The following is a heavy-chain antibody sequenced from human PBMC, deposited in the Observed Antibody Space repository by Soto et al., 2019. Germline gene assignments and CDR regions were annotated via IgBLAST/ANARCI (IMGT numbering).Heavy chain of an antibody. J-gene: IGHJ4*02. CDR3: ARETYCSGGSCYFDY. CDR1: GGSISSGGYY. D-gene: IGHD2-15*01. CDR2: IYYSGST. V-gene: IGHV4-31*03. Sequence: SSETLSLTCTVSGGSISSGGYYWSWIRQHPGKGLEWIGYIYYSGSTYYNPSLKSRVTISVDTSKNQFSLKLSSVTAADTAVYYCARETYCSGGSCYFDYWGQGTLVTVSS.